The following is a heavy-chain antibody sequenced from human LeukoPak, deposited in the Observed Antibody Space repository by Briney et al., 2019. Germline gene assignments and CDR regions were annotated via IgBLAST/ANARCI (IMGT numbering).Heavy chain of an antibody. Sequence: PGGSLRLSCAASGFTFSTYGMTWIRQAPGKGLEWVSIITGSGGSTYYADSVKGRFTISRDNSKNTLYLQMNSLRAEDTAIYYCAKVDYTTFDYWSQGTLVTVSS. CDR1: GFTFSTYG. D-gene: IGHD3-16*01. V-gene: IGHV3-23*01. CDR3: AKVDYTTFDY. J-gene: IGHJ4*02. CDR2: ITGSGGST.